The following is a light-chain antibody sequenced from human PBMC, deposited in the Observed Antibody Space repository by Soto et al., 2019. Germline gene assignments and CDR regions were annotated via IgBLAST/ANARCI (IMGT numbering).Light chain of an antibody. CDR2: GAS. CDR3: QQYNDWPRT. J-gene: IGKJ4*01. Sequence: EIVMTQSPATLSVSPGERATLSCRASQSVNSNLAWYQQKPGQAPRILIYGASTRATAIPARFSGSGSGTEFNLTISRLESEDFAVYYCQQYNDWPRTFGGGTKVEIK. CDR1: QSVNSN. V-gene: IGKV3-15*01.